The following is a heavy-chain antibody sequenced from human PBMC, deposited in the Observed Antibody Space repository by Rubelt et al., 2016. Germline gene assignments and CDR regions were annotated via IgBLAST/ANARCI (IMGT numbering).Heavy chain of an antibody. D-gene: IGHD6-13*01. Sequence: EVQLVESGGGLVQPGRSLRLSCAASGFTFDDYAMHWVRQAPGKGLEWVSTIIGSGGDTYYADSVKGRFTISRDNSKNTRYLEMNSLRGEDTAVYYCAKGSTWGGMAVADTWGQGTLVTVSS. CDR2: IIGSGGDT. V-gene: IGHV3-23*04. CDR3: AKGSTWGGMAVADT. J-gene: IGHJ4*02. CDR1: GFTFDDYA.